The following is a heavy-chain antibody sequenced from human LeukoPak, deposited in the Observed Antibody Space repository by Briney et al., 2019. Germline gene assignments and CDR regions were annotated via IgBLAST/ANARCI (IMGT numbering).Heavy chain of an antibody. CDR2: INHSGST. V-gene: IGHV4-34*01. Sequence: PSETLSLTCAVYGGSFSGYYWSWIRQPPGKGLEWIGEINHSGSTNYNPSLKSRVTMSVDTSKNQFSLKLSSVTAADTAVYYCARDIYGPFDYWGQGTLVTVSS. CDR1: GGSFSGYY. D-gene: IGHD4-17*01. J-gene: IGHJ4*02. CDR3: ARDIYGPFDY.